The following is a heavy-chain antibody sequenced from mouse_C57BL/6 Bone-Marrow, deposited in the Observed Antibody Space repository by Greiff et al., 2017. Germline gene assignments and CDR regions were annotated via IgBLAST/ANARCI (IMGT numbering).Heavy chain of an antibody. V-gene: IGHV1-64*01. CDR3: ARRANLRDCFDY. J-gene: IGHJ2*01. D-gene: IGHD6-5*01. Sequence: QVQLQQPGAELVKPGASVKLSCKASGYTFTSYWMHWVKQRPGQGLEWIGMIHPNSGSTNYNEKFKSKATLTVDKSSSTAYMQLSSLTSEDSAVYYCARRANLRDCFDYWGQGTTLTVSS. CDR1: GYTFTSYW. CDR2: IHPNSGST.